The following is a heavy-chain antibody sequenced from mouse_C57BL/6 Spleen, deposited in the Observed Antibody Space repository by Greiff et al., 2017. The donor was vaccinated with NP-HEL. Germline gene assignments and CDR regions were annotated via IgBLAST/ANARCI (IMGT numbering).Heavy chain of an antibody. CDR1: GFSLTSYG. CDR3: ARNRCDYDGYAMDY. V-gene: IGHV2-2*01. CDR2: IWRGGST. J-gene: IGHJ4*01. Sequence: VQLKESGPGLVQPSHSVSITCTVSGFSLTSYGVHWVRQSPGKGLEWLGVIWRGGSTDYNAANITRQSISKDNSKSQVFFKMNSLQADDTAIYYCARNRCDYDGYAMDYWGQGTSVTVSS. D-gene: IGHD2-4*01.